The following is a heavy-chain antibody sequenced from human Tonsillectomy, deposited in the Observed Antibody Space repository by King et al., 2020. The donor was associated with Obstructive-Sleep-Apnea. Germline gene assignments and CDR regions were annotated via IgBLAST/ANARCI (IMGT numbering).Heavy chain of an antibody. D-gene: IGHD5-18*01. CDR3: SRENDNDTYGYSHYFDY. Sequence: EVQLVESGGGLVRPGGSLRLSCAASGFSFSTYWMTWVRQAPGKGLEWVANIRQDGTEMCYVDSVKGRFTISRDNAKNSLYLQMNSLRAEDTAVYYCSRENDNDTYGYSHYFDYWGQGTLVTVSS. CDR1: GFSFSTYW. V-gene: IGHV3-7*03. J-gene: IGHJ4*02. CDR2: IRQDGTEM.